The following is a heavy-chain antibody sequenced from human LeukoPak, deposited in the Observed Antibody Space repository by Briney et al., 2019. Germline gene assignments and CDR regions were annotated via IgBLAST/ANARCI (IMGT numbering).Heavy chain of an antibody. CDR2: ISSSGSTI. D-gene: IGHD6-13*01. CDR1: GFTFSDYY. V-gene: IGHV3-11*04. J-gene: IGHJ4*02. CDR3: ASSFLCSSSCPLGGY. Sequence: KTGGSLRLSCAASGFTFSDYYMSWIRQAPGKGLEWVSYISSSGSTIYYADSVKGRFTISRDNAKNSLYLQMNSLRAEDTAVYYCASSFLCSSSCPLGGYWGQGTLVTVSS.